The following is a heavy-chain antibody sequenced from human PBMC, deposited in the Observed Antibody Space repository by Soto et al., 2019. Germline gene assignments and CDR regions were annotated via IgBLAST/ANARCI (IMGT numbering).Heavy chain of an antibody. CDR3: ARMEMTSYVFGY. Sequence: QVQLQESGPGLVKPSETLSLTCTVSGGSISSYYWSWIRQPPGKGLEWIGYIYYSGSTNYNPSLKRRVTISVDTSKNQFSLKLSSVTAADTAVYYCARMEMTSYVFGYWGQGTLVTVSS. CDR2: IYYSGST. V-gene: IGHV4-59*08. CDR1: GGSISSYY. J-gene: IGHJ4*02. D-gene: IGHD2-2*01.